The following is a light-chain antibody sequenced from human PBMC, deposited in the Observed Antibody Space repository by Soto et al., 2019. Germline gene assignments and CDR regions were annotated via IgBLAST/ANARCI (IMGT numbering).Light chain of an antibody. Sequence: VVPQAPLSLPVTLGRPAWISCRXSQILVYTEGNTYLNWFQQRPGQSPRRLIFQVSNRDSGVPDRFSGSGSGTDFTLKISRVEAEDVGVYYCMQSTDWPPTFGGGTKVDI. CDR3: MQSTDWPPT. CDR2: QVS. CDR1: QILVYTEGNTY. V-gene: IGKV2-30*01. J-gene: IGKJ4*01.